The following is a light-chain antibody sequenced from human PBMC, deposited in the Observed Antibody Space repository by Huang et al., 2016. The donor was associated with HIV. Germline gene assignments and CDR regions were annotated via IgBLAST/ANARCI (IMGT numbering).Light chain of an antibody. CDR3: QQYNNWPRT. Sequence: ERVMTQSPETLSVSPGERATLYCRASQYVSSNLAWYQQKPGQAPRRLVYGASTRVIDIPARFSGSGSGTEFTLTISSLQSEDSAVYYCQQYNNWPRTFGQGTKLEIK. V-gene: IGKV3-15*01. J-gene: IGKJ2*01. CDR1: QYVSSN. CDR2: GAS.